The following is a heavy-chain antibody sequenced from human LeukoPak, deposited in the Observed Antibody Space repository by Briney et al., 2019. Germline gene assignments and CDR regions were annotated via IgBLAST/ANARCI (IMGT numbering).Heavy chain of an antibody. CDR1: GFTFSSYG. CDR3: AKDQNYDILTGCDY. D-gene: IGHD3-9*01. Sequence: GGSLRLSCAASGFTFSSYGMHWVRQAPGKGLEWVAVIWYDGSNKYYADSVKGRFTISRDNSKNTLYLQMNSLRAEDTAVYYCAKDQNYDILTGCDYWGQGTLVTVSS. CDR2: IWYDGSNK. J-gene: IGHJ4*02. V-gene: IGHV3-30*02.